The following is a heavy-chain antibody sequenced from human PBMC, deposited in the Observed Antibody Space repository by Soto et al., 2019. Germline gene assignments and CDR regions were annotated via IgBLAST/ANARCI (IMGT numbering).Heavy chain of an antibody. D-gene: IGHD3-22*01. V-gene: IGHV4-39*01. CDR3: ATRLYHSRGYYYVPY. Sequence: QLQLQESGPGLVKPSETLSLTCTVSAGSISSSSYFSGWIRQPPGKGLEWIGTIDYRGSTSYNPSLTSRVTISVDTSKNQFSLTLSYVTAADTAVYYCATRLYHSRGYYYVPYWGQGTLVTVSS. CDR1: AGSISSSSYF. CDR2: IDYRGST. J-gene: IGHJ4*02.